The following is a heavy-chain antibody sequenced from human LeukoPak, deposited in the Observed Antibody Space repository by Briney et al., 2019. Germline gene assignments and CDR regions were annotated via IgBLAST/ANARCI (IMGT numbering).Heavy chain of an antibody. CDR3: ARPNDYSNYVAGY. CDR2: ITSGGVNT. CDR1: GFTFSSYT. Sequence: GSLRLSCAASGFTFSSYTMNWVRQAPGEGLEWVSSITSGGVNTYYATSVKGRFTISRDNAKNTLYLQMNSLRAEDTAVHYCARPNDYSNYVAGYWGQGTLVTVSS. J-gene: IGHJ4*02. D-gene: IGHD4-11*01. V-gene: IGHV3-21*01.